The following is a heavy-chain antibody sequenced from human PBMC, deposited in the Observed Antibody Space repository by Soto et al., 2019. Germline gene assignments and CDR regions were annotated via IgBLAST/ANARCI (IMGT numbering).Heavy chain of an antibody. CDR2: IYTSGST. D-gene: IGHD3-10*01. CDR1: GGSISSYY. Sequence: SETLSLTCTVSGGSISSYYWSWTRQPAGKRLEWIGRIYTSGSTNYNPSLKSRVTMSVDASKNQFSLKLSSVTAAYTAVYYCARDRDRGFGEVYARPLEGYGMDVWGPGTTVTVSS. J-gene: IGHJ6*02. V-gene: IGHV4-4*07. CDR3: ARDRDRGFGEVYARPLEGYGMDV.